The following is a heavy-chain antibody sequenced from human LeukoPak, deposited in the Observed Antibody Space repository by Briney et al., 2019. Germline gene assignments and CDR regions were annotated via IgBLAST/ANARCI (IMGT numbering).Heavy chain of an antibody. D-gene: IGHD2-2*01. V-gene: IGHV3-21*01. J-gene: IGHJ4*02. CDR3: ARTDSTSCSDY. Sequence: GGSLRLSCVASGFSFSTYWMHWVRQAPGKGLVWVSSISSSSSYIYYADSVKGRFTISRDNAKNSLYLQMNSLRAEDTAVYYCARTDSTSCSDYWGQGTLVTVSS. CDR1: GFSFSTYW. CDR2: ISSSSSYI.